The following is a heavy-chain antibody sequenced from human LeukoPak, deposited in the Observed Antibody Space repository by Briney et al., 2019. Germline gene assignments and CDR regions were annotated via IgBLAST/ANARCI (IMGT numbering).Heavy chain of an antibody. J-gene: IGHJ6*03. D-gene: IGHD5-12*01. CDR2: ISAYNGNT. Sequence: ASVKVSCKASGYTFTGYYMHWVRQAPGQGLEWMGWISAYNGNTNYAQKLQGRVTMTTDTSTSTAYMELRSLRSDDTAVYYCARVGGYSGYDYGYYYYMDVWGKGTTVTVSS. CDR1: GYTFTGYY. V-gene: IGHV1-18*04. CDR3: ARVGGYSGYDYGYYYYMDV.